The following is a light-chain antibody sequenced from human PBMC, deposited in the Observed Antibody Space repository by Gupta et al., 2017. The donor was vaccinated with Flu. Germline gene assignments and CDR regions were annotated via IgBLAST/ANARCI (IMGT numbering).Light chain of an antibody. CDR1: QNINTW. V-gene: IGKV1-5*03. Sequence: DIQMTQSPSTLSVSVGDRVTITCRASQNINTWLAWHQQKPRGAPKLLIYKTSSLETGVPSRFSGHGDGTEFTLTISSLHPDDFATYYCQQCNTYSFGQGTKVE. CDR3: QQCNTYS. J-gene: IGKJ1*01. CDR2: KTS.